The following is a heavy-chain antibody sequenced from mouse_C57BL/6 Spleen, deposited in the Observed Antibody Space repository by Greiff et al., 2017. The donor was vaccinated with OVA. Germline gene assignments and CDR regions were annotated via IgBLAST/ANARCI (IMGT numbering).Heavy chain of an antibody. D-gene: IGHD2-4*01. CDR1: GFTFSDAW. V-gene: IGHV6-6*01. J-gene: IGHJ1*03. Sequence: EVKLVESGGGLVQPGGSMKLSCAASGFTFSDAWMDWVRQSPEKGLEWVAEIRNKANNHATYYAESVKGRFTISRDDSKSSVYLQMNSLRAEDTGIYYCTVPYDYETAHWYFDVWGTGTTVTVSS. CDR2: IRNKANNHAT. CDR3: TVPYDYETAHWYFDV.